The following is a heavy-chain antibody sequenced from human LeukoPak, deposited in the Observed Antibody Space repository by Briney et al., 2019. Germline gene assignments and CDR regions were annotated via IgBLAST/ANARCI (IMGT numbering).Heavy chain of an antibody. CDR2: IIPIFGTA. CDR1: GGTFSSYA. D-gene: IGHD2-15*01. V-gene: IGHV1-69*13. Sequence: GASVKVSCKASGGTFSSYAISWVRQAPGQGLEWMGGIIPIFGTANYAQKFQGRVTITADESTSTAYMELSSLRSEDTAVYYCARAVIGTSPPYCSGGSCYPLDYYYYYMDVWGKGTTVTVSS. J-gene: IGHJ6*03. CDR3: ARAVIGTSPPYCSGGSCYPLDYYYYYMDV.